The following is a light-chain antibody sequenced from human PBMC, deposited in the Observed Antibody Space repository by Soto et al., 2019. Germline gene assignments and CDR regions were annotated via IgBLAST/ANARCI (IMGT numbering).Light chain of an antibody. V-gene: IGKV1-5*03. CDR1: QTISSW. CDR2: KAS. CDR3: QHYNSYSEA. Sequence: DIQMTQSPSTLSASVGDRVTITCGASQTISSWLAWYQQKPGKAPKLLMYKASTLKSGVPSRFRGSGSGTEFTITISSLQPDDFETYYCQHYNSYSEAFGHGTQVDIK. J-gene: IGKJ1*01.